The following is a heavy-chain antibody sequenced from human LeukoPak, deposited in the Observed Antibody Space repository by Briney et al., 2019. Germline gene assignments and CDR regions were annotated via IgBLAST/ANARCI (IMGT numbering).Heavy chain of an antibody. J-gene: IGHJ3*02. V-gene: IGHV1-2*02. Sequence: PGGSLRLSCAASGFSFSSYGMHWVRQAPGQGLEWMGWINPNSGGTNYAQKFQGRVTMTRDTSISTAYMELSRLRSDDTAVYYCAREPLGFIVVVPAASFDIWGQGTMVTVSS. CDR1: GFSFSSYG. CDR3: AREPLGFIVVVPAASFDI. CDR2: INPNSGGT. D-gene: IGHD2-2*01.